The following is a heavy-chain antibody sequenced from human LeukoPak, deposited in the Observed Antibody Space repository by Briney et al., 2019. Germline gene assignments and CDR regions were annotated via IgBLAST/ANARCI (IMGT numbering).Heavy chain of an antibody. J-gene: IGHJ4*02. CDR2: IYYSGST. CDR3: ASLAVAGLSEGY. D-gene: IGHD6-19*01. CDR1: GGSISSDSYY. V-gene: IGHV4-39*01. Sequence: SETLSLTCTVSGGSISSDSYYWAWIRQPSGKGLEWIASIYYSGSTYYNPSLKSRVTISVDTSRNQFSLKLSSVTAADTAVYYCASLAVAGLSEGYWGQGTLVIVSS.